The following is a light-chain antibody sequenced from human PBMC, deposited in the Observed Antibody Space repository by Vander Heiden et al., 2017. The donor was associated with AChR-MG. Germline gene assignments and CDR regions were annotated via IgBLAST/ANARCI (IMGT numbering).Light chain of an antibody. V-gene: IGLV2-14*01. J-gene: IGLJ2*01. CDR3: SSYTSSSTVV. Sequence: QSALTPPAPVSGSPGQSITIPCTGTSSDVGGYNYVSWYQQHPGKAPKLMIYEVSNRPSGVSNRFSGSKSGNTASLTISGLQAEDEADYYCSSYTSSSTVVFGGGTKLIVL. CDR2: EVS. CDR1: SSDVGGYNY.